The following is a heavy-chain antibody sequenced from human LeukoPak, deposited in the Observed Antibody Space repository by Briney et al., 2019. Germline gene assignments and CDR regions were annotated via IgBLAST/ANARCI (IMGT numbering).Heavy chain of an antibody. CDR3: ARDFAYRRLDY. Sequence: GGSLRLSCEGSAFIFSGHWMNWVRQTPGKGLEWVASIKEDGSERQYVDSVKGRFTISRDNTKNSLYLQMNSLRAEDTAVYYCARDFAYRRLDYWGQGTLVTVSS. CDR2: IKEDGSER. J-gene: IGHJ4*02. V-gene: IGHV3-7*03. CDR1: AFIFSGHW. D-gene: IGHD1-26*01.